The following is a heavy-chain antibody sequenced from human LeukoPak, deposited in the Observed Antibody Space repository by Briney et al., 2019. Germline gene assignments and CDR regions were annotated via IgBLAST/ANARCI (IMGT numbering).Heavy chain of an antibody. Sequence: GGSLRLSCAASAFTFSSYAMSWVRQAPGKGLEWISSISSSGGNVYYADSVKGRFTVSRDNSKNTLYLQMNSLRVEDTAVYYCAKDIYSGSLPDAFDIWGQGTMVTVSS. CDR2: ISSSGGNV. V-gene: IGHV3-23*01. J-gene: IGHJ3*02. CDR3: AKDIYSGSLPDAFDI. D-gene: IGHD1-26*01. CDR1: AFTFSSYA.